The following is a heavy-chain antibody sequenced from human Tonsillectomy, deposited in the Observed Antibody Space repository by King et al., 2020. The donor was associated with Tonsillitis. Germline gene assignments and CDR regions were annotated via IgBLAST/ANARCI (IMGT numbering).Heavy chain of an antibody. CDR3: ARDKGADYYDSGRGAFDI. Sequence: QLVQSGGVLVKPGGSLRLSCAASGFTFSTFDMNWVRQAPGGGLEGISSISSSSSYIYYAESLKGRFTISRANARSVVYLQLDYLRAEDTAPYYCARDKGADYYDSGRGAFDIWGQGTLVTVSS. CDR2: ISSSSSYI. D-gene: IGHD3-22*01. J-gene: IGHJ3*02. CDR1: GFTFSTFD. V-gene: IGHV3-21*06.